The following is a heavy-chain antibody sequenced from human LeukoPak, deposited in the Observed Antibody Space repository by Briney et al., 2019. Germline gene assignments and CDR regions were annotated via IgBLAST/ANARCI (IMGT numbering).Heavy chain of an antibody. J-gene: IGHJ4*02. D-gene: IGHD3-10*01. CDR2: INEDGSTT. Sequence: GGSLRLSCAASGFTFSSNWMHRVRQAPGKGLVWVSRINEDGSTTKYADSVKGRSTIFRDNAKNTLYLQMNSLRAEDTAVYYCVRDLGGSSGHWGQGTLVTVSS. V-gene: IGHV3-74*03. CDR3: VRDLGGSSGH. CDR1: GFTFSSNW.